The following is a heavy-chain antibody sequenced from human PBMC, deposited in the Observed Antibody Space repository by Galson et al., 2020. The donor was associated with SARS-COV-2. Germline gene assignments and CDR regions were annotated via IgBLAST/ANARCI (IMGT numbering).Heavy chain of an antibody. J-gene: IGHJ6*02. Sequence: WIRQPPGKGLEWIGENNHSGSTNYNPSLKSRVTISIDTSKNQFSLKLSSLTAADTAVYYCARHVDSGSYYPGAMDVWGQGTTVTVSS. CDR2: NNHSGST. CDR3: ARHVDSGSYYPGAMDV. D-gene: IGHD3-10*01. V-gene: IGHV4-34*01.